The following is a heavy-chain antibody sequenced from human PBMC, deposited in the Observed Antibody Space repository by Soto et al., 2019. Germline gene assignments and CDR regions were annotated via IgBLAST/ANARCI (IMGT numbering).Heavy chain of an antibody. CDR2: IYWDDDK. J-gene: IGHJ3*02. V-gene: IGHV2-5*02. CDR1: GFSLSSSGEA. CDR3: AHIGRWVYTFGI. Sequence: QITLKESGPTLVKPTQTLTLTCTFSGFSLSSSGEAVGWIRQPPGKALEWLAGIYWDDDKRYNPSLNSRLTITKDTSKNQVVLTMTNMDPVDTATYYCAHIGRWVYTFGIWGQGTMVTVSS. D-gene: IGHD2-8*01.